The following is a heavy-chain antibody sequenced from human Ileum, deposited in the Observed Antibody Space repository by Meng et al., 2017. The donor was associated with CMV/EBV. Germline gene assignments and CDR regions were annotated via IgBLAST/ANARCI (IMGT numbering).Heavy chain of an antibody. Sequence: LSCTASGFTFSNYDMHWVRQAPGKGLEWVASIRYDGSDKKYIDSVKGRYTISRDNSKRMLYLQMDSLRAEDAAVYYCAKDDYGVDYWGQGTLVTVSS. D-gene: IGHD4-17*01. V-gene: IGHV3-33*03. CDR1: GFTFSNYD. J-gene: IGHJ4*02. CDR3: AKDDYGVDY. CDR2: IRYDGSDK.